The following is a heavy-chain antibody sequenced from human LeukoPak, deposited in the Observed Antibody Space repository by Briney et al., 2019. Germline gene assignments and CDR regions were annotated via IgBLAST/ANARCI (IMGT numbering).Heavy chain of an antibody. CDR1: GFTFSSYA. V-gene: IGHV3-30-3*01. Sequence: GGSLRLSCAASGFTFSSYAMHWVRQAPGKGLEWVAVISYDGSNKYYADSVKGRFTISRDNSKNTLYLQMNSLRAEDTAVYYCARDRGNSDDAFDIWGQGTMVTVSS. CDR2: ISYDGSNK. CDR3: ARDRGNSDDAFDI. D-gene: IGHD5-24*01. J-gene: IGHJ3*02.